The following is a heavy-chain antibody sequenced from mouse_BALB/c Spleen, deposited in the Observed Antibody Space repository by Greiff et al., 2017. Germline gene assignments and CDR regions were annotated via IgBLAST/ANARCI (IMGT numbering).Heavy chain of an antibody. J-gene: IGHJ3*01. Sequence: VQLQQSGPELVKPGASVKIPCKASGYTFTDYNMDWVKQSHGKSLEWIGDINPNNGGTIYNQKFKGKATLTVDKSSSTAYMELRSLTSEDTAVYYCARKKDIYYYWFAYWGQGNLVTVSA. D-gene: IGHD1-1*01. V-gene: IGHV1-18*01. CDR1: GYTFTDYN. CDR2: INPNNGGT. CDR3: ARKKDIYYYWFAY.